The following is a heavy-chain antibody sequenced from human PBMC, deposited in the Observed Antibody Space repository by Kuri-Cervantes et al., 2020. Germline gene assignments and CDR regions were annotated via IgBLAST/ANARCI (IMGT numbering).Heavy chain of an antibody. J-gene: IGHJ6*03. Sequence: GESLKISCAASGFTFSSYWMHWVRQAPGKGLVWVSRINSDGSSTSYADSVKGRFTISRDNAKNTLYLQMNSLRAEDTAVYYCAKAGLTGTTGYYYYYYYMDVWGKGTTVTVSS. D-gene: IGHD1-20*01. CDR3: AKAGLTGTTGYYYYYYYMDV. V-gene: IGHV3-74*01. CDR1: GFTFSSYW. CDR2: INSDGSST.